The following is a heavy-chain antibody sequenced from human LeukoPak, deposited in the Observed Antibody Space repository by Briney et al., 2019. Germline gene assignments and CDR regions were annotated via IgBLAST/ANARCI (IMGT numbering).Heavy chain of an antibody. V-gene: IGHV1-2*02. J-gene: IGHJ3*02. CDR2: INPNSGDT. CDR3: ARAPKNDAYDI. Sequence: ASVKVSCKASGYTFTGYYIHWVRQAPGQGLEWVGWINPNSGDTHSAQNFQGRVTMTRDTSISTASMDLSRLRSDDTAVYYCARAPKNDAYDIWGRGTMVTDSS. CDR1: GYTFTGYY.